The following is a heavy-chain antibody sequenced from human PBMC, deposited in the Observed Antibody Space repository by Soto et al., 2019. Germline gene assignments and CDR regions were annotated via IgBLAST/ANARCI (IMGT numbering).Heavy chain of an antibody. CDR1: GYTFENYG. CDR2: ISVYNGRT. J-gene: IGHJ4*02. Sequence: ASVKVSCKTSGYTFENYGITWVRQAPGQGLEWMGWISVYNGRTKSAQKFQGRVTLTTETSTNTAYLEMRSLSSDDTAVYYCARDSGFVFDTTGYCDYWGQGTRGTVSA. D-gene: IGHD3-9*01. V-gene: IGHV1-18*04. CDR3: ARDSGFVFDTTGYCDY.